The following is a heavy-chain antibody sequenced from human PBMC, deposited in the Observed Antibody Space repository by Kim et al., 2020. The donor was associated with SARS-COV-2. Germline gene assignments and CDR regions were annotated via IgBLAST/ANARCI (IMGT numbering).Heavy chain of an antibody. J-gene: IGHJ4*02. D-gene: IGHD3-10*02. V-gene: IGHV3-23*01. Sequence: GGSLRLSCAGSGFTLSAYDMSWVRQAPGKGLEWVSSISGGGVNTRYTDAVKGRFTISRDNSKNTLYLQINSLRAEDTAVYYCARRMFYVDYWGQGTLVTV. CDR3: ARRMFYVDY. CDR1: GFTLSAYD. CDR2: ISGGGVNT.